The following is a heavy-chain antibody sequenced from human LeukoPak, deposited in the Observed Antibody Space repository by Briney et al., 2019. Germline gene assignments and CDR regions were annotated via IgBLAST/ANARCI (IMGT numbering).Heavy chain of an antibody. CDR3: ARVPYGDYINY. CDR1: GASISSGDYY. V-gene: IGHV4-30-4*01. D-gene: IGHD4-17*01. Sequence: SGTLSLTCTVSGASISSGDYYWSWIRQPPGRGLEWIGYIYYSGSTYYNPSLKSRVTISRDTSKNQVSLKVSSVTAADTAVYYCARVPYGDYINYWGQGTLVTVSS. CDR2: IYYSGST. J-gene: IGHJ4*02.